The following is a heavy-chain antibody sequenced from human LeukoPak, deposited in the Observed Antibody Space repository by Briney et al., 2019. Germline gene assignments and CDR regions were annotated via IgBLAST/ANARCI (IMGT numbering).Heavy chain of an antibody. V-gene: IGHV3-9*01. CDR3: AKDGRNNFDY. CDR2: ISWNSGSI. D-gene: IGHD1-14*01. J-gene: IGHJ4*02. CDR1: GFTFTKYW. Sequence: GGSLRLSCAASGFTFTKYWMTWVRQAPGKGLEWVSGISWNSGSIGYADSVKGRFTISRDNAKNSLYLQMNSLRAEDTALYYCAKDGRNNFDYWGLGTLVSVSS.